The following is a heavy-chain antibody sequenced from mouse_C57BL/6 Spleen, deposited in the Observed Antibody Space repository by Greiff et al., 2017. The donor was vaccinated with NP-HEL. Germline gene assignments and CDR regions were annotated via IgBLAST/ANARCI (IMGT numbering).Heavy chain of an antibody. CDR2: IDPSDSYT. CDR1: GYTFTSYW. CDR3: ARKAIVTTVFDY. Sequence: VQLQQPGAELVMPGASVKLSCKASGYTFTSYWMHWVKQRPGQGLEWIGEIDPSDSYTNYNQKFKGKSTLTVDKSSSTAYMQLSSLTSEDSAVYYCARKAIVTTVFDYWGKGTTLTVSS. V-gene: IGHV1-69*01. D-gene: IGHD2-5*01. J-gene: IGHJ2*01.